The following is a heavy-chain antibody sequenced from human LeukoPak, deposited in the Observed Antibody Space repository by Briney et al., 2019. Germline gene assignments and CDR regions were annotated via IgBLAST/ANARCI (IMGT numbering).Heavy chain of an antibody. D-gene: IGHD3-10*01. CDR1: EFTFSSYA. J-gene: IGHJ5*02. V-gene: IGHV3-30*18. Sequence: GGSLRLSCAASEFTFSSYAMHWVRQAPGKGLEWVPLISHDGINNYYTDSVKGRFTISRDNSKKTLYLQMSSLRPEDTAMYYCAKAPNYYGSGSYNWFDPWGQGTLVTVSS. CDR2: ISHDGINN. CDR3: AKAPNYYGSGSYNWFDP.